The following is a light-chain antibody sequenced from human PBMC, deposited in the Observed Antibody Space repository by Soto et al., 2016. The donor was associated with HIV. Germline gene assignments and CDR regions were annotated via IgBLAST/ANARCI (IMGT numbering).Light chain of an antibody. Sequence: RMTQSPSSLSASTGDTVTVTCRASQSIGDHLAWYQQKPGKAPKSLIYAASTLQSGVSSKFSGSGSGTDFTLTISSLQPEDLATYFCQQYKNYPLTFGGGTKVEIK. CDR2: AAS. CDR1: QSIGDH. CDR3: QQYKNYPLT. J-gene: IGKJ4*01. V-gene: IGKV1-16*02.